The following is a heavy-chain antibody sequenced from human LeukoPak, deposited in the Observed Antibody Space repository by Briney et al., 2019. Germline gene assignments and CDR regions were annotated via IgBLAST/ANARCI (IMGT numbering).Heavy chain of an antibody. J-gene: IGHJ4*02. CDR2: IRSDGSST. CDR1: GFTFSSYW. Sequence: GGSLRLSCAASGFTFSSYWMHWVRQVPGKGLVWVSRIRSDGSSTSYADSVKGRFTISRDDAKNTLYLQMSSLRVDDTAVYYCAKDDYNRHWGQGTLVTVSS. CDR3: AKDDYNRH. V-gene: IGHV3-74*01. D-gene: IGHD5-24*01.